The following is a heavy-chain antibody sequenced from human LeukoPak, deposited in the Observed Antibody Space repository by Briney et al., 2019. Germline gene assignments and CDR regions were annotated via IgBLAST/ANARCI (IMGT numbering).Heavy chain of an antibody. Sequence: GASVTVSFTSSGYTFTIYGISWVRQAPGQGLEWMGWISAYNGYTNYAQKLQGRVTMTTDTSTSTAYMELRSLRSDDTAVYYCARDYCGGDCYSSSDAFDIWGQGTMVTVSS. D-gene: IGHD2-21*02. CDR2: ISAYNGYT. CDR3: ARDYCGGDCYSSSDAFDI. V-gene: IGHV1-18*01. J-gene: IGHJ3*02. CDR1: GYTFTIYG.